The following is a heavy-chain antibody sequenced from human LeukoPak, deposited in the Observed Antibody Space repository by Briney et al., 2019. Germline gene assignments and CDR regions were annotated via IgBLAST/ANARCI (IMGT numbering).Heavy chain of an antibody. Sequence: GGSLRLSCAALGFTFSIYWMGWVRQAPGKGLGWVANIDQNESEKWYVDSVKASISRDNVKNSLYLQMNSLKAEDTAVYYCVRVDWGSGDYWGQGTLVTVSS. CDR2: IDQNESEK. V-gene: IGHV3-7*05. D-gene: IGHD3-9*01. J-gene: IGHJ4*02. CDR3: VRVDWGSGDY. CDR1: GFTFSIYW.